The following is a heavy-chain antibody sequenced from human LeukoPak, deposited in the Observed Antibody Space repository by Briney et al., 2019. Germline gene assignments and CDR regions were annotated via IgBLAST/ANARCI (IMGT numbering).Heavy chain of an antibody. D-gene: IGHD2-2*01. V-gene: IGHV3-21*01. CDR2: ITSISSYI. J-gene: IGHJ6*03. CDR1: GFNFSFYS. CDR3: ARPDREDYRTSPNPYYNYYMHV. Sequence: GGSLRLSCAAYGFNFSFYSMSWVRLAPGKGLEWVESITSISSYIYYEDSVKGPSTIFRGNAQDSFYLQINSLRAGDPAVFLRARPDREDYRTSPNPYYNYYMHVWGKGTTVIVSS.